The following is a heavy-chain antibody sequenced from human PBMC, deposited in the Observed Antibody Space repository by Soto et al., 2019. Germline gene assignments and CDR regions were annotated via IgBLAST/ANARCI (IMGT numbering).Heavy chain of an antibody. V-gene: IGHV3-33*01. CDR3: ARDPKTSYGMDV. J-gene: IGHJ6*02. CDR1: GFTFSSYG. Sequence: QVQLVESGGGVVQPGRSLRLSCAASGFTFSSYGMHWVRQAPGKGLEWVAVIWYDGSNKYYADSVKGRFTISRDNSKNTPYLQMNSLRAEDTAVYYCARDPKTSYGMDVWGQGTTVTVSS. CDR2: IWYDGSNK.